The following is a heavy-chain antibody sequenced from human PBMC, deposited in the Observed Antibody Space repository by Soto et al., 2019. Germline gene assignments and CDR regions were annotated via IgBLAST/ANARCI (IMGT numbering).Heavy chain of an antibody. V-gene: IGHV6-1*01. D-gene: IGHD3-3*02. CDR1: GDSVSNNSAA. J-gene: IGHJ5*02. CDR3: AREGRLAASIFHNWFDP. Sequence: QTLSLTCVISGDSVSNNSAAWNWIRQSPSRGLEWLGRTYYRSKWFNNYALSVKGRITINPDTSKNQFSLQLNSVTPEDTAVYYCAREGRLAASIFHNWFDPWGQGTLVTVSS. CDR2: TYYRSKWFN.